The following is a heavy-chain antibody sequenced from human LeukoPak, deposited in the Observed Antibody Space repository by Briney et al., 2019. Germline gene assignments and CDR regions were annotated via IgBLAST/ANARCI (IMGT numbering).Heavy chain of an antibody. CDR3: ARKGRITIFGGSNWFDP. CDR1: GFTVSSNY. Sequence: GGSLRLSCAASGFTVSSNYMSWVRQAPGKGLEWVSVIYSGGSTYYADSVKGRFTISRDNSKNTLYLQMNSLRAEDTAVYYCARKGRITIFGGSNWFDPWGQGTLVTVSS. D-gene: IGHD3-3*01. J-gene: IGHJ5*02. V-gene: IGHV3-66*02. CDR2: IYSGGST.